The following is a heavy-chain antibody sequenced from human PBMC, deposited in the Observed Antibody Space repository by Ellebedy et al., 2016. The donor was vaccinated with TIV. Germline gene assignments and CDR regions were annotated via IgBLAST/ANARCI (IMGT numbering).Heavy chain of an antibody. D-gene: IGHD5-12*01. J-gene: IGHJ4*02. V-gene: IGHV2-5*02. CDR3: AHRTENLEGGF. CDR2: IYWDDDK. CDR1: GFSLNTHAAG. Sequence: SGPTLVXPTQTLTLTCSFSGFSLNTHAAGVSWIRQPPGKALEWLALIYWDDDKRYSASLKSRLTITKDTSKNQVVLTMTNMDPVDTATYYCAHRTENLEGGFWGQGILVTVAP.